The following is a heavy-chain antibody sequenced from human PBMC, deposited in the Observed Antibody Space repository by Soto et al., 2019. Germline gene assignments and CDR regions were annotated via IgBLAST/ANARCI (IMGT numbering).Heavy chain of an antibody. J-gene: IGHJ4*02. CDR2: ISPYNGDT. CDR1: GYTFTNHG. CDR3: ARGGISSSEGLDY. V-gene: IGHV1-18*01. Sequence: QVQLVQSGAEVRESGASVKVSCKASGYTFTNHGISWVRQAPGEGLEWMGWISPYNGDTNNAQKFQGRVTMTTDTPTNTGFMELTRLTSDDTAVYYCARGGISSSEGLDYWGEGTLGTVSS. D-gene: IGHD6-13*01.